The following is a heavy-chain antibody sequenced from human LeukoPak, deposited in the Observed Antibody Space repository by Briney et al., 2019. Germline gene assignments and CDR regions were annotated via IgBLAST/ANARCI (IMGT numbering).Heavy chain of an antibody. J-gene: IGHJ4*02. D-gene: IGHD3-10*01. V-gene: IGHV3-23*01. Sequence: GGSLRLSCAASGFTFSSYAMSWVRQAPGKGLEWVSAISGSGGSPYYADSVKGRFTISRDNSKNTLYLQMNSLRAEDTAVYYCAKDLMVRVRGRDYWGQGTLVTVSS. CDR1: GFTFSSYA. CDR2: ISGSGGSP. CDR3: AKDLMVRVRGRDY.